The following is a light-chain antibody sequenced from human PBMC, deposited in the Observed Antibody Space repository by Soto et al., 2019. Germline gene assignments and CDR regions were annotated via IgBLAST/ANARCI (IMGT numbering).Light chain of an antibody. J-gene: IGLJ1*01. Sequence: QSALTQPASVSGSPGQSITISCTATSDVGYYNYVSWYQQHPGKAPKLMIYDVSNRPSGVSNRFSCSKSGDTASLTISGLQAEDEADYYCSSYTTSSTSFGTGTKLTVL. V-gene: IGLV2-14*03. CDR2: DVS. CDR3: SSYTTSSTS. CDR1: SDVGYYNY.